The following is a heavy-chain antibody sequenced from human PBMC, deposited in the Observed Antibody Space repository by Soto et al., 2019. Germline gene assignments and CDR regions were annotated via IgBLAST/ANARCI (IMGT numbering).Heavy chain of an antibody. Sequence: PSETLSLTCTVSGGSISSYYWSWIRQPAGKGLEWIGRIYTSGSTNYNPSLKSRVTMSVDTSKNQFSLKLSSVTAADTAVYYCAREPSITIFGVVSYYYGMDVWGQGTTVTVS. CDR2: IYTSGST. CDR3: AREPSITIFGVVSYYYGMDV. J-gene: IGHJ6*02. V-gene: IGHV4-4*07. CDR1: GGSISSYY. D-gene: IGHD3-3*01.